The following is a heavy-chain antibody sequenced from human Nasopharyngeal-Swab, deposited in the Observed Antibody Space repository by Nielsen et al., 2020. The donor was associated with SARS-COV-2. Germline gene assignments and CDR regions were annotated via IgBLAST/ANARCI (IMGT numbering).Heavy chain of an antibody. V-gene: IGHV3-53*01. CDR2: IYAGGST. J-gene: IGHJ5*02. CDR1: GFSVSTKY. CDR3: AKDGGGSSSLNWFDP. Sequence: GESLKISCAASGFSVSTKYMSWVRQAPGKGLEWVSSIYAGGSTYYADAVKGRFTVSRDNSQNTLYLHMNSLRAEDTAVYYCAKDGGGSSSLNWFDPWGQGTLVTVSS. D-gene: IGHD1-26*01.